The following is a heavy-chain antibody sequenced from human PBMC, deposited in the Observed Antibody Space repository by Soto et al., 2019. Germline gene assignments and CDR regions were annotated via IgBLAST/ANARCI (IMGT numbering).Heavy chain of an antibody. CDR1: GFTFSSYG. CDR2: ISYDGSNK. V-gene: IGHV3-30*18. Sequence: GGSLRLSCAASGFTFSSYGMHWVRQAPGKGLEWVAVISYDGSNKYYADSVKGRFTISRDNSKNTLYLQMNSLRAEDTAVYYCAKGLRLGELSFFDYRGQGTLVTVSS. D-gene: IGHD3-16*02. J-gene: IGHJ4*02. CDR3: AKGLRLGELSFFDY.